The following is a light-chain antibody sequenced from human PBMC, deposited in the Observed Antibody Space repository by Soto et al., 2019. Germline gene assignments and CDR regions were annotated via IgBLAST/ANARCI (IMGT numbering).Light chain of an antibody. V-gene: IGLV1-44*01. Sequence: QSVLTQPPSASGTPGQRVTISCSGSSSNIGNSTVNWYQQFPGTAPKLLIYANNRRPSGVPDRFSGSRSGTSASLAISGLQPEDEADYYCAAWDDSLNGYVFGAGTKVTV. CDR1: SSNIGNST. J-gene: IGLJ1*01. CDR2: ANN. CDR3: AAWDDSLNGYV.